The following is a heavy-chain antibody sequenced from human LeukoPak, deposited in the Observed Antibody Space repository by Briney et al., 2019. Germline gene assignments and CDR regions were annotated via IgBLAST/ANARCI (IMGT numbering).Heavy chain of an antibody. Sequence: PGGSLRLSCAASGFTVSSNYMTWVRQAPGKGLEWISYINAGSDYIYYADSVEGRFTISRDNAKNSVSLQMNSLRADDTAVYYCARWGLGPSFDYWGQGTLVTVSS. CDR1: GFTVSSNY. CDR2: INAGSDYI. D-gene: IGHD1-26*01. CDR3: ARWGLGPSFDY. J-gene: IGHJ4*02. V-gene: IGHV3-21*05.